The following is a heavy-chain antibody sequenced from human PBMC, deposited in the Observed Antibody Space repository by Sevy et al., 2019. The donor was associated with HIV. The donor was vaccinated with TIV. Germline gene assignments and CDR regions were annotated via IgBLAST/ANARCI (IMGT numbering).Heavy chain of an antibody. CDR2: INPNSGDT. J-gene: IGHJ4*02. Sequence: ASVKVSCKASGYTFTGYFMHWVRQAPGQGLEWMGRINPNSGDTNYAQKFQDRVTMTRDTSISTTYMELSRLRSDDTAIYYWARVRVGATMDLDYWGQGALVTVSS. D-gene: IGHD1-26*01. CDR1: GYTFTGYF. CDR3: ARVRVGATMDLDY. V-gene: IGHV1-2*06.